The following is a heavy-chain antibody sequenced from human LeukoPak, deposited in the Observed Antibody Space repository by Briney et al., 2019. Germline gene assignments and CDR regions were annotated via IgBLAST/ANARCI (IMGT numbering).Heavy chain of an antibody. CDR3: ARGLGDSSGYQGDY. CDR1: GGTFSSYA. Sequence: ASVKVSCKASGGTFSSYAISWVRQAPGQGLEWVGGIIPIFGTANYAQKFQGRVTITADESTSTAYMELSSLRSEDTAVYYCARGLGDSSGYQGDYWGQGTLVTVSS. J-gene: IGHJ4*02. CDR2: IIPIFGTA. V-gene: IGHV1-69*13. D-gene: IGHD3-22*01.